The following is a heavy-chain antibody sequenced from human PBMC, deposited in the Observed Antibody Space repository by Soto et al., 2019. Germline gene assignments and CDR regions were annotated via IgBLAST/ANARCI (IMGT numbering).Heavy chain of an antibody. J-gene: IGHJ4*02. V-gene: IGHV4-31*03. D-gene: IGHD4-4*01. CDR3: ARLYSNYVLFDY. CDR2: IYYSGST. Sequence: SETLSLTCTVSGGSISSGGYYWSWIRQHPGKGLEWIGYIYYSGSTYYNPSLKSRVTISVDTSKNQFSLKLSSVTAADTAVYYCARLYSNYVLFDYWGQGTLVTVSS. CDR1: GGSISSGGYY.